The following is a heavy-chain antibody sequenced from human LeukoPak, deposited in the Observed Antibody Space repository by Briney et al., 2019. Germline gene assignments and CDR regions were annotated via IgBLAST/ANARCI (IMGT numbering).Heavy chain of an antibody. Sequence: PSQTLSLTCAVSGGSISSGGYSWSWIRQPPGKGLEWIGYIYHSGSTYYNPSLKSRVTISVDGSKNQFSLKLSSATAADTAVYYCARAPSGTSQDCSGGSCYLGHWFDPWGQGTLVTVSS. D-gene: IGHD2-15*01. CDR2: IYHSGST. CDR3: ARAPSGTSQDCSGGSCYLGHWFDP. J-gene: IGHJ5*02. CDR1: GGSISSGGYS. V-gene: IGHV4-30-2*01.